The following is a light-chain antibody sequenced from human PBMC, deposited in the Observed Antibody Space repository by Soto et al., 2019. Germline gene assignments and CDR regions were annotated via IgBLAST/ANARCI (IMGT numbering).Light chain of an antibody. CDR2: GTS. J-gene: IGKJ1*01. Sequence: DITVPPSASSVSAYVRARVTLNRRASQTISRYLTWYQQKPGKAPTLLIFGTSNLERGVPSRFSGSGSGTDFTLTISCLQPEDFATFYCQQTYTLPGFGQETKVDI. CDR1: QTISRY. V-gene: IGKV1-39*01. CDR3: QQTYTLPG.